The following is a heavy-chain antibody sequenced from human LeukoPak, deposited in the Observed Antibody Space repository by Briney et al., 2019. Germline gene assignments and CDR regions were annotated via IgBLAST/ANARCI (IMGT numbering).Heavy chain of an antibody. CDR3: ARLGGAPSYFDY. J-gene: IGHJ4*02. Sequence: SSETLSLTCTVSGGSISSTSYYWGWIRQPPGKGLEWIGSIYYSGSTYYNPSLKSRVTISVDTSKNQFSLKLSSVTAADTAVYYCARLGGAPSYFDYWGQGTLVAVSS. V-gene: IGHV4-39*01. D-gene: IGHD1-26*01. CDR1: GGSISSTSYY. CDR2: IYYSGST.